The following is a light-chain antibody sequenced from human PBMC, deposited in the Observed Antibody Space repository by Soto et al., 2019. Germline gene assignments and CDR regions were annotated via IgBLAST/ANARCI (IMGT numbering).Light chain of an antibody. CDR1: QSVSSSY. J-gene: IGKJ1*01. V-gene: IGKV3-20*01. Sequence: EIVLTQSPGTLSLSPGERATLSCRASQSVSSSYLAWYQQKPGQAPRPLIYGASSRATGIPDRFSGSGSGTDFTLTISRLEPEDFAVYYCQQYGSSQAWTFGQGTKVEIK. CDR2: GAS. CDR3: QQYGSSQAWT.